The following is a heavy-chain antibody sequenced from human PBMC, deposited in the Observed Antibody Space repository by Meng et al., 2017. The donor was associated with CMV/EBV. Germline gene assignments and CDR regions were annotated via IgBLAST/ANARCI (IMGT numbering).Heavy chain of an antibody. CDR3: AREGQLEWFRISSYGMDV. CDR2: ISAYNGNT. CDR1: GYTFTSYG. V-gene: IGHV1-18*01. J-gene: IGHJ6*02. Sequence: GGSLRLSCKASGYTFTSYGISWVRQAPGQGLEWMGWISAYNGNTNYAQKLQGRVTMTTDTSTSTAYMELRSLRSDDTAVYYCAREGQLEWFRISSYGMDVWGQGTTVTVSS. D-gene: IGHD3-3*01.